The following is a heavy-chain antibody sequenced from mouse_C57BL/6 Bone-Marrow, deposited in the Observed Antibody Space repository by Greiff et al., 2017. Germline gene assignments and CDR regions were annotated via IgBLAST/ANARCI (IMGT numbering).Heavy chain of an antibody. J-gene: IGHJ1*03. CDR2: ISDGGSYT. CDR3: ARGLAYYSNYWYFDV. V-gene: IGHV5-4*03. CDR1: GFTFSSYA. D-gene: IGHD2-5*01. Sequence: EVNVVESGGGLVKPGGSLKLSCAASGFTFSSYAMSWVRQTPEKRLEWVATISDGGSYTYYPDNVKGRFTISRDNAKNNLYLQMSHLKSEDTAMYYCARGLAYYSNYWYFDVWGTGTTVTVSS.